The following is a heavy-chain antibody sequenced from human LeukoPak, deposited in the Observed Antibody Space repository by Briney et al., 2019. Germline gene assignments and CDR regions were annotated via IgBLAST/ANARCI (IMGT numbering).Heavy chain of an antibody. Sequence: GESLKISCQGFGYSFTNNWIGWVRQMPGKGLEWMGIIYPGDSDTRYSPSFQGQATISADKSINTAYLQWSSLEASDTAMYYCARRRGKNFDYWGQGTLVTVSS. J-gene: IGHJ4*02. CDR3: ARRRGKNFDY. D-gene: IGHD2/OR15-2a*01. V-gene: IGHV5-51*01. CDR1: GYSFTNNW. CDR2: IYPGDSDT.